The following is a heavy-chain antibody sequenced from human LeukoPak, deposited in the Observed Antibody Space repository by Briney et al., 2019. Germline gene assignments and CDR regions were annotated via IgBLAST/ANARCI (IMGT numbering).Heavy chain of an antibody. D-gene: IGHD3-3*01. J-gene: IGHJ4*02. CDR2: ISGSGGST. Sequence: GSLRLSCAASGFTFSSHAMSWVRQAPGKGLEWVSAISGSGGSTYYADSVKGRFTISRDNSKNTLYLQMNSLRAEDTAVYYCAKDRDPYYDFWSGYYRGGHYFDYWGQGTLVTVSS. V-gene: IGHV3-23*01. CDR3: AKDRDPYYDFWSGYYRGGHYFDY. CDR1: GFTFSSHA.